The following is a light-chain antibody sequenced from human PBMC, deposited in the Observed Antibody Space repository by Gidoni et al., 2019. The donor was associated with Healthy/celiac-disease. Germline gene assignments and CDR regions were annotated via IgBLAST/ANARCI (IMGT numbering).Light chain of an antibody. CDR1: QSVSSY. V-gene: IGKV3-11*01. Sequence: IVLTQSPATLSLSPGERATLSCRASQSVSSYLAWYQQEPGQAPRLLIYDASNRATGTPARFSGSGSGTDFTLTISSLEPEDFAVYYCQQRSNWPPLTFGGGTKVEIK. J-gene: IGKJ4*01. CDR3: QQRSNWPPLT. CDR2: DAS.